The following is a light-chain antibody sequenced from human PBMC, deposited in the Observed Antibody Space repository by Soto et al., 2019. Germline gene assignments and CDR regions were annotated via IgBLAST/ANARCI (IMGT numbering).Light chain of an antibody. CDR2: DVS. CDR3: SSYGDSRML. V-gene: IGLV2-14*03. J-gene: IGLJ2*01. Sequence: QSALTQPASVAGSPGQPITISCSGSTSDIGAYNYVSWYQQHPGKAPKLLIYDVSYRPSGISDRFSGSKSGNTASLTISGLQPEDEADYYCSSYGDSRMLFGGGTKLTVL. CDR1: TSDIGAYNY.